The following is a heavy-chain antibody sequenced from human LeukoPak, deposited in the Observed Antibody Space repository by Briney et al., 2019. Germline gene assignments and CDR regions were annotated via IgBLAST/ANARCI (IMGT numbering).Heavy chain of an antibody. Sequence: PSETLSLTCSVSGGSISSFYWSWTRQPPGKGLEWLGYIYNSGSTNYNPSLKSRVTISGDTSKNQFSLKLSSVTAADTAVYYCARDLAGDYVFDYWGQGTLVTVSS. D-gene: IGHD4-17*01. J-gene: IGHJ4*02. CDR3: ARDLAGDYVFDY. CDR2: IYNSGST. V-gene: IGHV4-59*01. CDR1: GGSISSFY.